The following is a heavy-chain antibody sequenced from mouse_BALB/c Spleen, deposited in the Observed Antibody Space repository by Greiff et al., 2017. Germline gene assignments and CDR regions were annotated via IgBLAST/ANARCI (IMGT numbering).Heavy chain of an antibody. J-gene: IGHJ2*01. CDR2: ISNGGGST. Sequence: EVQLVESGGGLVQPGGSLKLSCAASGFTFSSYTMSWVRQTPEKRLEWVAYISNGGGSTYYPDTVKGRFTISRDNAKNTLYLQMSSLKSEDTAMYYCARHYDYPFDYWGQGTTLTVSS. D-gene: IGHD2-4*01. CDR3: ARHYDYPFDY. CDR1: GFTFSSYT. V-gene: IGHV5-12-2*01.